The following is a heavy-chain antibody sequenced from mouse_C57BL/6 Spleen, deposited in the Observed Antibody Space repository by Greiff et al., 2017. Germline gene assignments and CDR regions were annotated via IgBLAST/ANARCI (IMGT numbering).Heavy chain of an antibody. J-gene: IGHJ4*01. CDR1: GYTFTSYW. CDR2: IDPSDSYT. CDR3: ARGGGYYGAMDY. Sequence: VQLQQPGAELVRPGTSVKLSCKASGYTFTSYWMHWVKQRPGQGLEWIGVIDPSDSYTNYNQKFKGKATLTVDTSSSTAYMQLSSLTSEDSAVYYCARGGGYYGAMDYWGQGTSVTVSS. V-gene: IGHV1-59*01. D-gene: IGHD1-1*01.